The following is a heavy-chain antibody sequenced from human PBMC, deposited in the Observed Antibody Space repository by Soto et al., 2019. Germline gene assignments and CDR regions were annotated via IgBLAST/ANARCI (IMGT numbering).Heavy chain of an antibody. V-gene: IGHV4-59*01. CDR3: ARDREYYDSSGLYFDY. Sequence: SETLSLTCIVSGGSISDYYWSWIRQPPGKGLEWIGYTYYGWNTNYNPSLKSRVTISVDTSKNQFSLKLISVTAADTAVYYCARDREYYDSSGLYFDYWGQGTPVTVSS. J-gene: IGHJ4*02. D-gene: IGHD3-22*01. CDR1: GGSISDYY. CDR2: TYYGWNT.